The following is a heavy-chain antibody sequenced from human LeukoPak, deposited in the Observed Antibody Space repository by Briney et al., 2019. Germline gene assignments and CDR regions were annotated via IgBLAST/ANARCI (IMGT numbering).Heavy chain of an antibody. V-gene: IGHV1-18*01. D-gene: IGHD6-13*01. J-gene: IGHJ6*02. CDR2: ISAYNGNT. Sequence: ASVKVSCKASGYTFTSYGISWVRQAPGQGLEWMGWISAYNGNTNYAQKLQGRVTMTTDTSTSTAYMELRSLRSDDTAVYYCAREKYSRSWYVGSGMDVWGQGTTVTVSS. CDR1: GYTFTSYG. CDR3: AREKYSRSWYVGSGMDV.